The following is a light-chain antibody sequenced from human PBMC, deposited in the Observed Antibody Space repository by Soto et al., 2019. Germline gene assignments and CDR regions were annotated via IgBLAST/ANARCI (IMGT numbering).Light chain of an antibody. CDR3: QASSNFTT. Sequence: EIVLRQSPATLSLSPGERATLSCRASQSVSSYLAWYQQKPGQAPRLLIYDASNRATGIPPRFGGRGSETGFTLNNSRLEPEDFALYSDQASSNFTTFGQRTPVKI. J-gene: IGKJ5*01. CDR1: QSVSSY. V-gene: IGKV3-11*01. CDR2: DAS.